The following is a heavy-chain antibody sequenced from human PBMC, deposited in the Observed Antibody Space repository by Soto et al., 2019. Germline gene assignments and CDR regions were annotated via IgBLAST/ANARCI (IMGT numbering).Heavy chain of an antibody. Sequence: QITLKESGPTLVKPTKTLTLTCTFSGFSISTSGVGVGWIRQHPGKALEGLAVIFWYDDKLYSPSLKSSLSITKGTSKHQVVLTMTNMDPVDAATYYCTHHGYYAVGMDVWGQGTTVTVSS. V-gene: IGHV2-5*01. D-gene: IGHD1-26*01. CDR2: IFWYDDK. CDR1: GFSISTSGVG. CDR3: THHGYYAVGMDV. J-gene: IGHJ6*02.